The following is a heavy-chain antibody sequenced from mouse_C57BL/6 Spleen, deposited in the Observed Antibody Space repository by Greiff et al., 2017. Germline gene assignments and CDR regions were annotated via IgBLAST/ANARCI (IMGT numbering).Heavy chain of an antibody. V-gene: IGHV1-81*01. CDR2: IYPRSGNT. CDR1: GYTFTSYG. J-gene: IGHJ3*01. Sequence: QVQLKESGAELARPGASVKLSCKASGYTFTSYGISWVKQRTGQGLEWIGEIYPRSGNTYYNEKFKGKATLTADKSSSTAYMELRSLTSEDSAVYFCAREDYGSSYEGFAYWGQGTLVTVSA. CDR3: AREDYGSSYEGFAY. D-gene: IGHD1-1*01.